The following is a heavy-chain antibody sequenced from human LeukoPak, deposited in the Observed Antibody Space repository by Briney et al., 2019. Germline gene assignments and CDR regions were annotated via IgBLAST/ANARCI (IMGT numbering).Heavy chain of an antibody. J-gene: IGHJ4*02. CDR3: SRVVGSGYSPFDY. V-gene: IGHV3-11*01. D-gene: IGHD3-22*01. Sequence: GGSLRLSCAASGFTFSDYYMTWIRQAPGKGLEWVSHITNTGATIYYADSVKGRFTIARDNAKNSLSLQMNSLRAEDTAVYFCSRVVGSGYSPFDYWGEGILVSVSS. CDR2: ITNTGATI. CDR1: GFTFSDYY.